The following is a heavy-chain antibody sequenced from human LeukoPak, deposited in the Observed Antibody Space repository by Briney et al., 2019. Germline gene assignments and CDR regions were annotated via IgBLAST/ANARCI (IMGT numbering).Heavy chain of an antibody. J-gene: IGHJ4*02. CDR1: GYSISSGYY. V-gene: IGHV4-38-2*02. CDR3: ARDRLAYYDRSGLDC. CDR2: IYHSGST. Sequence: SETLSLTCTVSGYSISSGYYWGWIRQPPGKGLEWIGSIYHSGSTNYNPSLKSRVTISVDTSKNQFSLNLSSVTAADTAFYYCARDRLAYYDRSGLDCWGQGTLVTVSS. D-gene: IGHD3-22*01.